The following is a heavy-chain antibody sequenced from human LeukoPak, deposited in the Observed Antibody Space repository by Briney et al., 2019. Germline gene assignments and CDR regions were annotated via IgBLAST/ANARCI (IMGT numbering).Heavy chain of an antibody. D-gene: IGHD1-1*01. J-gene: IGHJ4*02. CDR1: GFTFSSLA. CDR2: IRSNGDTT. Sequence: PGGSLRLSCTASGFTFSSLAMTWVRQAPGKGLEWVSTIRSNGDTTYNADSVKGRFTISRDNSKNTLYLELNSLRVEDTATFSCAKGQELDDGVFDSWGQGTMVTVSS. V-gene: IGHV3-23*01. CDR3: AKGQELDDGVFDS.